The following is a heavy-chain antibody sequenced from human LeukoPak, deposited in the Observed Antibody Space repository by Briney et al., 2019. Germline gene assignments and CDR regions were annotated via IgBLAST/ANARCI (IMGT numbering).Heavy chain of an antibody. Sequence: PSETLSLTCTVSGGSISSSSYYWGWIRQPPGKGLEWIGSIYYSGSTYYNPSLKSRVTISVDTSKNQFSLKLSSVTAADTAVYYCARHSSGWEYAIDYWGQGTLVTVSS. V-gene: IGHV4-39*01. CDR2: IYYSGST. CDR3: ARHSSGWEYAIDY. CDR1: GGSISSSSYY. J-gene: IGHJ4*02. D-gene: IGHD6-19*01.